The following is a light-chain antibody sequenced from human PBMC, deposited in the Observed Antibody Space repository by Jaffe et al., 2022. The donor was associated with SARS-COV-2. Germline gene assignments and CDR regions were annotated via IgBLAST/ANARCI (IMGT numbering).Light chain of an antibody. V-gene: IGLV4-69*01. CDR2: VNSDGSH. CDR1: SGHSNYA. J-gene: IGLJ1*01. CDR3: QTWDTGIEV. Sequence: QLVLTQSPSASASLGASVKLTCTLSSGHSNYAIAWHQQQPQKGPRYLMKVNSDGSHNKGDGIPDRFSGSGSGAERYLTISSLQSEDEADYYCQTWDTGIEVFGTGTKVTVL.